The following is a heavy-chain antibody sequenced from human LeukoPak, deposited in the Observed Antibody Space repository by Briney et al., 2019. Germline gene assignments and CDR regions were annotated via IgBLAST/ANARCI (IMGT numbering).Heavy chain of an antibody. CDR2: IYYSGST. CDR3: ARGDRSGYYYYYFDY. D-gene: IGHD3-22*01. J-gene: IGHJ4*02. V-gene: IGHV4-39*01. Sequence: SETLSLTCTVSGGSISSSSHYWGWIRQPPGKGLEWIGSIYYSGSTYYNPSLKSRVTISVDTSKNQFSLKLSSVTAADTAVYYCARGDRSGYYYYYFDYWGQGTLVTVSS. CDR1: GGSISSSSHY.